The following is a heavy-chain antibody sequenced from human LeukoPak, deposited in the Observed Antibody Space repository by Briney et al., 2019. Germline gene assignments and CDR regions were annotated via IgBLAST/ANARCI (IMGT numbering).Heavy chain of an antibody. CDR3: ARGNRVAEHPALYCYYYYMDV. CDR1: GLTVSTNY. D-gene: IGHD1-14*01. CDR2: ISSSSSTI. J-gene: IGHJ6*03. Sequence: GSLRLSCAASGLTVSTNYMSWVRQAPGKGLEWVSYISSSSSTIYYADSVKGRFTISRDNAKNSLYLQMNSLRAEDTAVYYCARGNRVAEHPALYCYYYYMDVWGKGTTITVSS. V-gene: IGHV3-48*01.